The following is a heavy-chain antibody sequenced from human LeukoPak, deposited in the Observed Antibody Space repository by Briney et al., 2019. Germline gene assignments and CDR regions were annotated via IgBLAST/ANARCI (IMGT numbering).Heavy chain of an antibody. Sequence: SETLPLTCTVSGGSISSYYWSWIRQPAGKGLEWIGRIYTSGSTNYNPSLKSRVTMSVDTSKNQFSLKLSSVTAADTAVYYCAREPYGDQTPHFDYWGQGTLVTVSS. CDR1: GGSISSYY. CDR3: AREPYGDQTPHFDY. V-gene: IGHV4-4*07. J-gene: IGHJ4*02. CDR2: IYTSGST. D-gene: IGHD4-17*01.